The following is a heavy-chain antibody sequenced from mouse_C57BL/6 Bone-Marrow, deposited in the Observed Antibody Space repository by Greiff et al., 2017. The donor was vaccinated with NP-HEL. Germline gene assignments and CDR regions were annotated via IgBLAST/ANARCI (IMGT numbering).Heavy chain of an antibody. Sequence: VQLKESGPELVKPGASVKISCKASGYSFTDYNMNWVKQSNGKSLEWIGVINPNYGTTSYNQKFKGKATLTVDQSSSTAYMQLNSLTSEDSAVYYCAREPITTVVATDFDYWGQGTTLTVSS. CDR2: INPNYGTT. J-gene: IGHJ2*01. CDR3: AREPITTVVATDFDY. D-gene: IGHD1-1*01. V-gene: IGHV1-39*01. CDR1: GYSFTDYN.